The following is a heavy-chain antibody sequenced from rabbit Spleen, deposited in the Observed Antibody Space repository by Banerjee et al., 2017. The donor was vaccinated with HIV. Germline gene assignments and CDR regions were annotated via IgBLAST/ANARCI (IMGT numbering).Heavy chain of an antibody. CDR2: IRPTDSNT. CDR3: ARTAYDGDAVIALTRLDL. CDR1: GVSLSDKDV. Sequence: QEQLVESGGGLVKPEGSLTLTCKASGVSLSDKDVMCWVRQAPGKGLEWIGCIRPTDSNTWYASWATGRFTISTTSSTTVTLHMTSLPVADTATYFCARTAYDGDAVIALTRLDLWGPGTLVTVS. D-gene: IGHD6-1*01. J-gene: IGHJ3*01. V-gene: IGHV1S45*01.